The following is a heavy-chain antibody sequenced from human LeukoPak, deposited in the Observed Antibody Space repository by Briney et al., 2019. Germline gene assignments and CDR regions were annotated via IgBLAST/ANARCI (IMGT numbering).Heavy chain of an antibody. V-gene: IGHV1-18*01. CDR1: GYTFTSYG. CDR3: ARDWGAAAGIFSPCY. Sequence: VASVKVSCKHSGYTFTSYGISWVRQAPGHRLEWMGWISAYNGNTNYAQKLQGRVTMTTDTSTSTVYMELRSLRSYETAVYYFARDWGAAAGIFSPCYWGQGTLVTVSS. J-gene: IGHJ4*02. D-gene: IGHD6-13*01. CDR2: ISAYNGNT.